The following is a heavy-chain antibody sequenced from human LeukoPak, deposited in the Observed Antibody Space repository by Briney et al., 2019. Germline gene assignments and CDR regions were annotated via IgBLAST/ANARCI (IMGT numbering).Heavy chain of an antibody. D-gene: IGHD2-2*01. CDR1: GWSFNDYY. J-gene: IGHJ5*02. V-gene: IGHV4-34*01. Sequence: PSETLSLTCVVYGWSFNDYYWNWIRQPPGKGLEWIGEINARGDTNYNPSLKSRVTISVDTSKNQFSLRLTSMIAADTAVYYCARGQVPAARGYNWFDHWGQGTLVTVSS. CDR3: ARGQVPAARGYNWFDH. CDR2: INARGDT.